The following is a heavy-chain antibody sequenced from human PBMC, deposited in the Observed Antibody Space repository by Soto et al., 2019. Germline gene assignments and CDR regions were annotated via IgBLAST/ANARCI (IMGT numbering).Heavy chain of an antibody. D-gene: IGHD1-26*01. V-gene: IGHV2-5*02. CDR2: IYWDESK. CDR3: AHAYGGRSLY. CDR1: GFSLTTDRVG. J-gene: IGHJ4*02. Sequence: QITLKESGPTLVKPTQTLTLTCTFSGFSLTTDRVGVGWIRQPPGEALEGLAVIYWDESKTYRPSLASRLTITTDTSKNQVALTMTNMASLDTATYYCAHAYGGRSLYWGQGTLVTVSS.